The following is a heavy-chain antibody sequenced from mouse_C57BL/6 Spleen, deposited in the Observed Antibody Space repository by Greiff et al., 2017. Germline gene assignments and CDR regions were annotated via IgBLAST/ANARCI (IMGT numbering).Heavy chain of an antibody. D-gene: IGHD1-1*01. CDR2: INPGSGGT. Sequence: VMLVESGAELVRPGTSVKVSCKASGYAFTNYLIEWVKQRPGQGLEWIGVINPGSGGTNYNEKFKGKATLTADKSSSTAYMQLSSLTSEDSAVYFCARSFYEKFAYWGQGTLVTVSA. CDR3: ARSFYEKFAY. CDR1: GYAFTNYL. J-gene: IGHJ3*01. V-gene: IGHV1-54*01.